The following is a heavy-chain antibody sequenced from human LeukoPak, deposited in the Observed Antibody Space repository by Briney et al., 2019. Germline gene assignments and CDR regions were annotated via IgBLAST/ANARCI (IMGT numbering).Heavy chain of an antibody. CDR1: GDSINSLDL. Sequence: SETLSLTCTVSGDSINSLDLWSWVRQPPGKGLEWIGEMYLSGTTHSNSSVKSRVTISIDKSKNQFFLNLSSVTAADTAVYYCAGLVGRYSSGLYYYYFDYWGQGTLVTVSS. J-gene: IGHJ4*02. CDR3: AGLVGRYSSGLYYYYFDY. CDR2: MYLSGTT. V-gene: IGHV4-4*02. D-gene: IGHD3-22*01.